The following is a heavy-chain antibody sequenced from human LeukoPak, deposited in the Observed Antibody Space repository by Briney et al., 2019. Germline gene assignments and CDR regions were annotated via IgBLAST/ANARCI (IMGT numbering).Heavy chain of an antibody. D-gene: IGHD6-13*01. Sequence: GGSLRLSCAASGFTFSSYGMHWVRQTPAKGLEWVAFIRYDGSNKYYADSVKGRFTISRDNSKNTLYLQMNSLRAEDTAVYYCAKDRPIAAAGTLDYWGQGTLVTVSS. CDR1: GFTFSSYG. CDR2: IRYDGSNK. V-gene: IGHV3-30*02. J-gene: IGHJ4*02. CDR3: AKDRPIAAAGTLDY.